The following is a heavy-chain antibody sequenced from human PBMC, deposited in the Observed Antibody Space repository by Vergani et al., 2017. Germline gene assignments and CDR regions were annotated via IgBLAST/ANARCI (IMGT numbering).Heavy chain of an antibody. CDR2: ISYDGSNK. Sequence: QVQLVESGGGVVQPGRSLRLSCAASGFTFSSYGMHWVRQAPGKGLEWVAVISYDGSNKYYADSVKGRFTISRDNSKNTLYLQMNSLRAEDTAVYYCARQRSGSYIPTVRYYMDVWGKGTTVTVSS. CDR1: GFTFSSYG. J-gene: IGHJ6*03. V-gene: IGHV3-30*03. D-gene: IGHD1-26*01. CDR3: ARQRSGSYIPTVRYYMDV.